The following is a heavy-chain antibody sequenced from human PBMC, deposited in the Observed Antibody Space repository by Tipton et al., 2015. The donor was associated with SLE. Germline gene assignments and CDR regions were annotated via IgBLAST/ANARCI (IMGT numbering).Heavy chain of an antibody. CDR3: ARIIAGHGDAFDV. CDR2: IYYSGDT. Sequence: TLSLTCTVSGGSIRSYYWSWIRQPPGKGLEWIGYIYYSGDTNYNPSLKSRVTISIDTSKRQISLKLSSVTAADTAVYFCARIIAGHGDAFDVWGQGTTVTVSS. V-gene: IGHV4-59*12. J-gene: IGHJ3*01. CDR1: GGSIRSYY.